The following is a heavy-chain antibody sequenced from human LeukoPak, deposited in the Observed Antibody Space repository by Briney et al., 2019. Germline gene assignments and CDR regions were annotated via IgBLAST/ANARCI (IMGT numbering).Heavy chain of an antibody. J-gene: IGHJ3*02. V-gene: IGHV3-7*01. Sequence: GGSLRLSCVVSTFTFSRNWMSWVRQAPGKGLEWVANINPDGSVKYYVDSVKGRFTISRDNAKNSLFLQMGSLRAEDTAVYYCARTGTHGAFDIWGQGTMVTVSS. CDR2: INPDGSVK. CDR1: TFTFSRNW. CDR3: ARTGTHGAFDI. D-gene: IGHD3-10*01.